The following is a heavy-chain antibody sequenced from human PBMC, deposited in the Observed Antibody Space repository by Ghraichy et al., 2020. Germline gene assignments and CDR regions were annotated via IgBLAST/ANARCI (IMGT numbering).Heavy chain of an antibody. D-gene: IGHD3-10*01. Sequence: SQTLSLTCTVSGGSISSGAYWWNWIRQYPGKGLEWVGYMSYSGNTYYNPSLKSRLTVSRDTSKNQFSLKLTSVTVADTAVYYCARGSGSYFSYGMDVWGQGTTVTVSS. J-gene: IGHJ6*02. V-gene: IGHV4-31*02. CDR3: ARGSGSYFSYGMDV. CDR2: MSYSGNT. CDR1: GGSISSGAYW.